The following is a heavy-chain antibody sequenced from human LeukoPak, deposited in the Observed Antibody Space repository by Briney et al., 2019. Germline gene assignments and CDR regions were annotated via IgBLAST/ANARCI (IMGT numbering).Heavy chain of an antibody. Sequence: SETLSLTCAVYGGSFSGYYWSWIRQPPGKGLEWIGEINHSGSTNYNPSLKSRVTISVDTSKNQFSLKLSSVTAADTAVYYCARGLPVHHWGQGTLVTVSS. CDR2: INHSGST. CDR3: ARGLPVHH. V-gene: IGHV4-34*01. CDR1: GGSFSGYY. J-gene: IGHJ1*01.